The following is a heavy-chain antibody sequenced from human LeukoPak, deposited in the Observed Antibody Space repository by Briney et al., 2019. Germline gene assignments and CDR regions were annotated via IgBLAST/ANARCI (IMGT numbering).Heavy chain of an antibody. Sequence: SGGSLRLSCAASGFTFSSYSMNWVRQAPGKGLEWVSSISSSSSYIYYADSVKGRFTISRDNAKNSLYLQMNSLRAEDTAVYYCAKDGVGATTMSWGQGTLVTVSS. CDR2: ISSSSSYI. CDR3: AKDGVGATTMS. D-gene: IGHD1-26*01. CDR1: GFTFSSYS. V-gene: IGHV3-21*01. J-gene: IGHJ4*02.